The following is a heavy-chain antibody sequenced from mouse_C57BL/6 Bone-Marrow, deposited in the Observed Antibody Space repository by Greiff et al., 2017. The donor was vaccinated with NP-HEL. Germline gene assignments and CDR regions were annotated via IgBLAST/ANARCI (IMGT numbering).Heavy chain of an antibody. CDR1: GFTFSSYA. D-gene: IGHD4-1*01. CDR2: ISDGGSYT. J-gene: IGHJ3*01. CDR3: ARGANWGRSWFAY. Sequence: EVKLMESGGGLVKPGGSLKLSCAASGFTFSSYAMSWVRQTPEKRLEWVATISDGGSYTYYPDNVKGRFTISRDNAKNNLYLQMSHLKSEDTAMYYCARGANWGRSWFAYWGQGTLVTVSA. V-gene: IGHV5-4*03.